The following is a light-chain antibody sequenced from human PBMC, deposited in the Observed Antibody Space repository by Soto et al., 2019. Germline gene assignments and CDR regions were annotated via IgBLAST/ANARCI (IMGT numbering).Light chain of an antibody. Sequence: DIVFTQSPCTLSLSPEERATLSCRASQSVSSIYFAWYQQKRGQAPRLLIYGVSSRATGIPDRFSGSGSGTDFTLTISRLEPEDSAVYYCEQYGSSPRTFGQGTKVDFK. CDR3: EQYGSSPRT. J-gene: IGKJ1*01. V-gene: IGKV3-20*01. CDR2: GVS. CDR1: QSVSSIY.